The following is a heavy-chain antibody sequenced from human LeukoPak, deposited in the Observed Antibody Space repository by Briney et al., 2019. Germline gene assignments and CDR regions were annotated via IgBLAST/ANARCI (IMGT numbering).Heavy chain of an antibody. V-gene: IGHV3-23*01. CDR1: GFAFSSYA. Sequence: GGSLRLSCAASGFAFSSYAMTWVRQAPGKGLEWVSDISGSGASTCYADSVKGRFTISRDNSKNTLYLQMNSLRAEDTAVYYCAKDSGNRDNWFDPWGQGTLVTVSS. J-gene: IGHJ5*02. D-gene: IGHD1-14*01. CDR2: ISGSGAST. CDR3: AKDSGNRDNWFDP.